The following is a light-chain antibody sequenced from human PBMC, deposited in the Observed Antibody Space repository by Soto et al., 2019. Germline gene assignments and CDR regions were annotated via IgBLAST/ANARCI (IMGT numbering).Light chain of an antibody. CDR1: QSVSSTY. CDR3: QQYGSS. J-gene: IGKJ4*01. CDR2: GAS. V-gene: IGKV3-20*01. Sequence: EIVLTQSPGTLSLSPWERATLSCRASQSVSSTYLAWYQQKPGQAPRLLIYGASSRATGIPDRFSGSGSGTVFTLTISRLEPEDFAVYYCQQYGSSFGGGTKVDIK.